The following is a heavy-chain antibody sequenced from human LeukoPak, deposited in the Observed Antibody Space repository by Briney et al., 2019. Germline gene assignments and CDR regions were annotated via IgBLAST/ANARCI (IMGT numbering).Heavy chain of an antibody. CDR2: INHSGST. Sequence: PSETLSLTCAVYGGSFSGYFWSWIRQPPGKGLEWIGEINHSGSTNYNPSLKSRVTISVDTSKNQFSLKLSSVTAADTAVYYCARLRSYPQLKRTQSNFLGYYYYYYYMDVWGKGTTVTISS. V-gene: IGHV4-34*01. CDR3: ARLRSYPQLKRTQSNFLGYYYYYYYMDV. CDR1: GGSFSGYF. J-gene: IGHJ6*03. D-gene: IGHD3-16*02.